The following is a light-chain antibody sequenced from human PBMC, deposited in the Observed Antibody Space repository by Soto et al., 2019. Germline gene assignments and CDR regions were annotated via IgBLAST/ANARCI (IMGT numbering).Light chain of an antibody. CDR2: ATS. CDR3: QQSRTTALT. V-gene: IGKV1-39*01. CDR1: QSITIY. Sequence: DIQMTQSPSSLSASVGDRVTITCRASQSITIYLNWYQQKPGKAPKLLIFATSSLQSGVPSRFSGSGSGTDFTLTISSLQPEDLANNYCQQSRTTALTFGGGTKVDIK. J-gene: IGKJ4*02.